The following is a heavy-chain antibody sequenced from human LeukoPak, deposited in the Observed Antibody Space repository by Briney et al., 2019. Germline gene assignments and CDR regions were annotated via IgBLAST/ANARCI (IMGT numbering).Heavy chain of an antibody. D-gene: IGHD3-16*01. V-gene: IGHV4-39*01. Sequence: PSETLSLTCTVSGGSISSSSYYWGWIRQPPGKGLEWIGSIYYSGSTYYNPSLKSRVTISVDTSKDQFSLKLSSVTGADTAVYYCARHGGGAFDIWGQGTMVTVSS. J-gene: IGHJ3*02. CDR3: ARHGGGAFDI. CDR2: IYYSGST. CDR1: GGSISSSSYY.